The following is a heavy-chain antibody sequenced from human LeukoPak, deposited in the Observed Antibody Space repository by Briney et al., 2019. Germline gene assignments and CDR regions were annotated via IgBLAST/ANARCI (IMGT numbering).Heavy chain of an antibody. V-gene: IGHV3-33*01. CDR2: IRYGGSNK. Sequence: WGSLRLSCAASGFTFSSYGLHWVRQAPGKGLEWVAVIRYGGSNKYYADPVKGRFTISRDNYTNTLYLQMKSLRAEDAAAYDCERDLGNSCCGWGNWFDPWGQGTLVTVSS. J-gene: IGHJ5*02. CDR3: ERDLGNSCCGWGNWFDP. D-gene: IGHD2-2*01. CDR1: GFTFSSYG.